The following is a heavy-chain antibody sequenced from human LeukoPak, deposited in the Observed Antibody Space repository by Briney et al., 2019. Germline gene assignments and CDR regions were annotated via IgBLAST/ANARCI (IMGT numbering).Heavy chain of an antibody. CDR3: AHLDMVRASGTFDY. D-gene: IGHD3-10*01. CDR2: IYWDDDK. J-gene: IGHJ4*02. CDR1: GFSLSTSGVG. V-gene: IGHV2-5*02. Sequence: ESGPTLVKPTQTLTLTCTFSGFSLSTSGVGVGWIRQPPGKALEWLALIYWDDDKRYSPSLKSRLTITKDTSKNQVVLTMTNMDPVDTATYYCAHLDMVRASGTFDYWGQGTLVTVSS.